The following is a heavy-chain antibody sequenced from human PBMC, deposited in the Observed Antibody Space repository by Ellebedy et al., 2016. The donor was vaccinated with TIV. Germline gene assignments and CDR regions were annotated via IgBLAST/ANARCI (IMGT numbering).Heavy chain of an antibody. CDR3: ARWVAVAATYCDY. V-gene: IGHV4-34*01. D-gene: IGHD6-19*01. Sequence: MPGGSLRLSCAVYGGSFSGYYWSWIRQPPGKGLEWMGEINHSRITNYNPSLKSRVTISVDTSKNQFSLKLSSVTAADTAVYYCARWVAVAATYCDYWGQGTLVTVSS. CDR1: GGSFSGYY. CDR2: INHSRIT. J-gene: IGHJ4*02.